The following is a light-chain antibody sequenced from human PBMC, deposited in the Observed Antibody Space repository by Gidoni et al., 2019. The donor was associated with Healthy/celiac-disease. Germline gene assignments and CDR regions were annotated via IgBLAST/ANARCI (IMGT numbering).Light chain of an antibody. CDR2: GNN. V-gene: IGLV1-40*01. J-gene: IGLJ2*01. Sequence: QSVLPQPPSVSGAPGPRVTISCTGSSSNIGSGYDVHWYQHLPGTAPKLLIYGNNNRPSGVPDRFSGSKSGTSASLAITGLQAEDEGDFYCQSYDSSLSGVVFGGGTKLTVL. CDR1: SSNIGSGYD. CDR3: QSYDSSLSGVV.